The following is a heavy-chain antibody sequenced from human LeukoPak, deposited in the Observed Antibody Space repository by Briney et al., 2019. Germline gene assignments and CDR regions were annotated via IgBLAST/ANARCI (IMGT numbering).Heavy chain of an antibody. D-gene: IGHD2-2*01. CDR1: GGSISSYY. CDR2: IYDSGST. V-gene: IGHV4-59*01. J-gene: IGHJ4*02. CDR3: ARGDYCSSTSCYFPY. Sequence: SETLSLTCTVSGGSISSYYWSWIRQPPGKGLEWIGYIYDSGSTNYNPSLKSRVTISVDTSKNQFSLKLSSVTAADTAVYYCARGDYCSSTSCYFPYWGQGTLVTVSS.